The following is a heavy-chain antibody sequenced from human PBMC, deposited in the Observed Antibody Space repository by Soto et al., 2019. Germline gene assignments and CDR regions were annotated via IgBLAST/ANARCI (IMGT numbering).Heavy chain of an antibody. J-gene: IGHJ5*02. Sequence: QVQLQESGPGLVKPSETLSLTCTVSGGSISSYYWSWIRQPPGKGLEWIGYIYYSGSTNYNPSLKSRVTISVDTSKNQFSLKLSSVTAADTAVYYCASSYSSYVFDWFDPWGQGTLVTVSS. CDR1: GGSISSYY. CDR3: ASSYSSYVFDWFDP. D-gene: IGHD6-6*01. V-gene: IGHV4-59*01. CDR2: IYYSGST.